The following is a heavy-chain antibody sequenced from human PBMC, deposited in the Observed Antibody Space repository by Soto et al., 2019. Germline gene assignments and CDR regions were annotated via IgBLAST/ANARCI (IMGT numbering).Heavy chain of an antibody. CDR2: IYYGGST. J-gene: IGHJ6*03. Sequence: LEILSLACTVSDGSLSSYHWSWIRQPPGKGLEWIGYIYYGGSTNYNPSLKSRTTMSADTSKNQFSLKLSSVTAADTAVYYCERVVSTFYYYYYMDVWGKGTTVTVSS. CDR1: DGSLSSYH. D-gene: IGHD2-2*01. V-gene: IGHV4-59*01. CDR3: ERVVSTFYYYYYMDV.